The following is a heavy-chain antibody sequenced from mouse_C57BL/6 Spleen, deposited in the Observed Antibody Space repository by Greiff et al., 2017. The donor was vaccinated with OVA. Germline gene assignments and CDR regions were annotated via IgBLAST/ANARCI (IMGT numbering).Heavy chain of an antibody. V-gene: IGHV1-82*01. CDR2: LYPGDGDT. Sequence: QVQLQQSGPELVKPGASVKISCKASGYAFSSSWMNWVKQRPGKGLEWIGRLYPGDGDTNYNGKFKGKATLTADKSSSTAYMQLSSLTSEDSAVYVCALITTVPSGGYFDYWGQGTTLTVSS. D-gene: IGHD1-1*01. CDR3: ALITTVPSGGYFDY. CDR1: GYAFSSSW. J-gene: IGHJ2*01.